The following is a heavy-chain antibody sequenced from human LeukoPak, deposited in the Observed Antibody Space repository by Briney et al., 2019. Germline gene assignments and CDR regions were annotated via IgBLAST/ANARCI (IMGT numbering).Heavy chain of an antibody. J-gene: IGHJ4*02. Sequence: PSETLSLTCTVSGGSINSHYWSWIRQPPGKGLEWIGYIYYSGGTNNNPSLKSRVTMSVDTSKNQFSLKLSSVTAADTAVYYCARGGSSGYYYGWGQGTLVTVSS. V-gene: IGHV4-59*11. D-gene: IGHD3-22*01. CDR3: ARGGSSGYYYG. CDR2: IYYSGGT. CDR1: GGSINSHY.